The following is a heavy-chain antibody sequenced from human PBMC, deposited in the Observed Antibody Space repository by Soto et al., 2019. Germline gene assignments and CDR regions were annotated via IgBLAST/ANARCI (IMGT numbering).Heavy chain of an antibody. V-gene: IGHV3-23*01. Sequence: GGSLRLSCAASGFTFSSYAMSWVRQAPGKGLEWVSAISGSGGSTYYAGSVKGRFTISRDNSKNTLYLQMNSLRAEDTAVYYCAKAPRNSSFFDYWGQGTLVTVSS. J-gene: IGHJ4*02. CDR2: ISGSGGST. CDR1: GFTFSSYA. D-gene: IGHD6-19*01. CDR3: AKAPRNSSFFDY.